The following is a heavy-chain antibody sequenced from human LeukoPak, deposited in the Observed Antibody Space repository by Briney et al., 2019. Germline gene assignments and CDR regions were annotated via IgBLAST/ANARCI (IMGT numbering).Heavy chain of an antibody. D-gene: IGHD4-11*01. CDR1: GYTFTSYA. CDR3: ARYDYSNYDYYYYGMDV. J-gene: IGHJ6*02. CDR2: INAGNGNT. Sequence: GASVKVSCKASGYTFTSYAMHWVRQAPGQRLEWMGWINAGNGNTKYSQKFQGRVTITRDTSASTAYMELSSLRSEDTAVYYCARYDYSNYDYYYYGMDVWGQGTTVTVSS. V-gene: IGHV1-3*01.